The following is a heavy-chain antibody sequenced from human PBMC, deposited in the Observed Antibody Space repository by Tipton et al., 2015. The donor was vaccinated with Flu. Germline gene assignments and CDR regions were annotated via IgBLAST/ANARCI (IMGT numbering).Heavy chain of an antibody. J-gene: IGHJ4*02. CDR1: GFTFSRYA. V-gene: IGHV3-23*01. CDR2: LSGCGGTT. Sequence: GSLRLSCAASGFTFSRYAMSGVRQAPGKGLEWVASLSGCGGTTFFADSVKGRFTISRDFSKNTLYLQMNSLRADDTAVYYCAKVIPELVAGLDQWGQGTLVTVSS. CDR3: AKVIPELVAGLDQ. D-gene: IGHD6-19*01.